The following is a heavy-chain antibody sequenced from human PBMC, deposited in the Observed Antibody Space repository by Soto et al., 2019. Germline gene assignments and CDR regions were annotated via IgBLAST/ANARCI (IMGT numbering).Heavy chain of an antibody. J-gene: IGHJ4*02. CDR3: AKGSRYSSGWYYFDY. CDR1: GFTFSSYA. CDR2: ISGSGGST. D-gene: IGHD6-19*01. V-gene: IGHV3-23*01. Sequence: LRLSCAASGFTFSSYAMSWVRQAPGKGLEWVSAISGSGGSTYYADSMKGRFTISRDNSKNTLYLQMNSLRAEDTAVYYCAKGSRYSSGWYYFDYWGQGTLVTVSS.